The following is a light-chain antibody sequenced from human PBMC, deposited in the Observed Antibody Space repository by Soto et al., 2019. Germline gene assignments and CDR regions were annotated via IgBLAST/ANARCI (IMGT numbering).Light chain of an antibody. V-gene: IGLV2-14*01. Sequence: HSALTQPASVSGSPGQSITISCTGTSSDDGGYNYVSWYQQHPGKAPKLMIYDVSNRPSGVSNRFSGSKSGNTASLTISGLQAEDEADYYCSSYTSSSTLEVFGGGTKLTVL. CDR2: DVS. J-gene: IGLJ2*01. CDR3: SSYTSSSTLEV. CDR1: SSDDGGYNY.